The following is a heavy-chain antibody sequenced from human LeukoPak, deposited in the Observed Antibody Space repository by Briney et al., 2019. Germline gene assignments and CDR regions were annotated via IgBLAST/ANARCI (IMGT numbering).Heavy chain of an antibody. V-gene: IGHV3-21*01. J-gene: IGHJ5*02. CDR3: ARGRPLTGTSYNWFDP. D-gene: IGHD3-9*01. Sequence: KPGGSLRLSCAASGFTFSSYAMSWVRQAPGNGLEWVAAISSSSRDIFYADSVKGRITISRDNAKNSLYLHMNSLRVEDTAVYYCARGRPLTGTSYNWFDPWGQGTLVTVSS. CDR1: GFTFSSYA. CDR2: ISSSSRDI.